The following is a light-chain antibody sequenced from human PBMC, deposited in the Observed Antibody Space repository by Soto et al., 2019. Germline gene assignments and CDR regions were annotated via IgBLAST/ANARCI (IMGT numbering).Light chain of an antibody. CDR1: QDIATY. V-gene: IGKV1-6*01. CDR2: AAS. CDR3: LQDYNYPRT. J-gene: IGKJ1*01. Sequence: IQMTQSPSSLSASVGNRVTITCQASQDIATYLGWYQQKPGKAPKLLIYAASSLQSGVPSRFSGSGSGTDFTLTISSLQPEDFATYYCLQDYNYPRTFGQGTKVDIK.